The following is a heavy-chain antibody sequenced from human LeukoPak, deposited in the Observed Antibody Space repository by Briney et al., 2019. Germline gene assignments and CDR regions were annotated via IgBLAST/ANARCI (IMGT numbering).Heavy chain of an antibody. CDR2: ISSSGSTI. CDR1: GFPFSSYE. D-gene: IGHD1-26*01. CDR3: ARALGADFDY. Sequence: PGGSLRLSCAASGFPFSSYEMNWVRQAPGKGLEWVSYISSSGSTIYYADSVEGRFTISRDNAKNSLYLQMNSLRAEDTAVYYCARALGADFDYGGQGTLVTVSS. V-gene: IGHV3-48*03. J-gene: IGHJ4*02.